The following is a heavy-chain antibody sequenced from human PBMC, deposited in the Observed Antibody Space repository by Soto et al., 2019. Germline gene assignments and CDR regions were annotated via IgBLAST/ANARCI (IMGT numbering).Heavy chain of an antibody. J-gene: IGHJ4*02. CDR2: ISYDGRNK. D-gene: IGHD5-18*01. V-gene: IGHV3-30-3*01. CDR3: ARMDVDTATH. CDR1: GFTFSSYA. Sequence: QVQLVESGGGVVQPGRSLRLSCAASGFTFSSYAMHWVRQAPGKGLEWVAVISYDGRNKYYADSVKGRFTISRDNSKNTLYLQMNSLRAEDTAVYYCARMDVDTATHWGQGTLVTVSS.